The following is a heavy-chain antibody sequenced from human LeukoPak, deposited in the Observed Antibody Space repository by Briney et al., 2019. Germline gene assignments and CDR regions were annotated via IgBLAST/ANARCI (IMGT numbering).Heavy chain of an antibody. CDR3: ARVAQWLVNWFDP. Sequence: ASVKVSCKASGYTFTAYFMHWVRQAPGQGLEWMGRINPNSGGTDYAQKFQGRVTMTRDTSISTAYMELSRLRSDDTAVYYCARVAQWLVNWFDPWGQGTLVTVSS. D-gene: IGHD6-19*01. J-gene: IGHJ5*02. V-gene: IGHV1-2*06. CDR2: INPNSGGT. CDR1: GYTFTAYF.